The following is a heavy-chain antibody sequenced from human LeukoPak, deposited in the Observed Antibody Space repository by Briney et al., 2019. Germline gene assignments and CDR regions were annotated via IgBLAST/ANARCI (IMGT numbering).Heavy chain of an antibody. Sequence: GGSLRLSCAAPGVAFSTYSMSWGRQAPGKGLYWVSGISASGSSTYYADSVKGRFTISRDNSKNTPYLQMNSLRAEDTAVYYCAKDAAGPEYWGQGTLVTVSS. V-gene: IGHV3-23*01. J-gene: IGHJ4*02. CDR1: GVAFSTYS. D-gene: IGHD6-13*01. CDR2: ISASGSST. CDR3: AKDAAGPEY.